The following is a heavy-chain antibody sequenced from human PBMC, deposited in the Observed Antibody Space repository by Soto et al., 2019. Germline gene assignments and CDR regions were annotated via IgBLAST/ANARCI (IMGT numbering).Heavy chain of an antibody. Sequence: GGSLSLSCAASGFTFSSYAMMWVRQAPLKGLEWVSVITASGDRKEYVDSVKGRFTISRDNSKDTLYVDLNSVRAEDTAVYYCAKGGPCGGNCVGVDIWARGIMVTVSS. CDR3: AKGGPCGGNCVGVDI. D-gene: IGHD2-21*01. CDR1: GFTFSSYA. CDR2: ITASGDRK. J-gene: IGHJ3*02. V-gene: IGHV3-23*01.